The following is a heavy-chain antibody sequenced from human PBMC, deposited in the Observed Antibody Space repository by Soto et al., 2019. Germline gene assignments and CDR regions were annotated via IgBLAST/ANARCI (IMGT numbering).Heavy chain of an antibody. CDR1: GYTFSNYG. D-gene: IGHD6-6*01. CDR3: ARAYSKYFTSSEADY. CDR2: ISTYNGNT. J-gene: IGHJ4*02. V-gene: IGHV1-18*01. Sequence: QVHLVQSGAEVKKPGASVKVSCKTSGYTFSNYGVTWVRQAPGQGLEWLGWISTYNGNTDYAQHLQGRVTMTTDTSTSTAYMELRSLRSDDTAVYYCARAYSKYFTSSEADYWGQGTLVTVSS.